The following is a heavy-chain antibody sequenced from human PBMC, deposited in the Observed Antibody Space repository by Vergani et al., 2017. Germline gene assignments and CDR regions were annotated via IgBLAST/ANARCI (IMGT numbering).Heavy chain of an antibody. V-gene: IGHV3-30*18. CDR3: TKDLTSSTYNWFDP. CDR2: ISYDGKDI. D-gene: IGHD2-2*01. J-gene: IGHJ5*02. Sequence: QVQLVESGGGVVQPGRSLRLSCAASGFIFSTYCMHWVRQAPGKGLEWVTVISYDGKDIHYADSVKGRFTISRDNSKNTLYLQMSSLRAEDTAVYFCTKDLTSSTYNWFDPWGQGTLVTVSS. CDR1: GFIFSTYC.